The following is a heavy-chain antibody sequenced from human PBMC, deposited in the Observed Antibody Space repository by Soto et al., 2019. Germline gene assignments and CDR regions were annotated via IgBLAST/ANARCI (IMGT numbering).Heavy chain of an antibody. CDR1: GFSLSTSGVG. J-gene: IGHJ4*02. Sequence: QITLKESGPPLVRPTQTLTLTCAFSGFSLSTSGVGVGWIRQPPGKALEWLAVIYWDDSKNYSPSLRSRLTITKATSKNQMVLTKNNMDPIDTGTYYCAHKGPEDWPLDYWGQGTLVTVSS. CDR2: IYWDDSK. V-gene: IGHV2-5*02. CDR3: AHKGPEDWPLDY. D-gene: IGHD3-9*01.